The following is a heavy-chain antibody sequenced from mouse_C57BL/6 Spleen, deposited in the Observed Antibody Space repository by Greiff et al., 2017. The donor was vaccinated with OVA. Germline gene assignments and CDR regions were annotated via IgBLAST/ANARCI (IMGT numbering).Heavy chain of an antibody. CDR3: ARHYGNYAYFDY. J-gene: IGHJ2*01. CDR1: GYTFTSYW. Sequence: QVQLQQPGAELVKPGASVKLSCKASGYTFTSYWMHWVKQRPGQGLEWIGMIHPNSGSTNYNEKFKSKATQTVDKSSSTAYMQLSSLTSEDSAVYYCARHYGNYAYFDYWGQGTTLTVSS. D-gene: IGHD2-1*01. V-gene: IGHV1-64*01. CDR2: IHPNSGST.